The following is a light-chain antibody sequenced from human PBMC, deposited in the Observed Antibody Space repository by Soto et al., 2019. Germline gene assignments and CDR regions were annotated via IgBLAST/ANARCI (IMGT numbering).Light chain of an antibody. CDR1: KDIANY. CDR3: QQYDSLPLT. CDR2: DAL. V-gene: IGKV1-33*01. Sequence: DIQMTQSPSSLSASVGDRLTITCQASKDIANYLNWYQQKPGKAPKLLIYDALKLQTGVPSRFSGSGSGTDFTFSISSLQPEDIGTYYCQQYDSLPLTFGQGTRLEIK. J-gene: IGKJ5*01.